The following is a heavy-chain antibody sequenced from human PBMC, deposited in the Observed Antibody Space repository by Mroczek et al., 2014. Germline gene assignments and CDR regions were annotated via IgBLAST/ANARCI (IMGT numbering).Heavy chain of an antibody. CDR3: ARGRRGGYNLFVLCFDI. CDR2: INHSGST. CDR1: GGSFSGYY. V-gene: IGHV4-34*01. J-gene: IGHJ3*02. D-gene: IGHD5-24*01. Sequence: QVQLQQWGAGLLKPSETLSLTCAVYGGSFSGYYWSWIRQPPGKGLEWIGEINHSGSTNYNPSLKSRVTISVDTSKNQFSLKLSSVTAADTAVYYCARGRRGGYNLFVLCFDIWGQGTMVTVSS.